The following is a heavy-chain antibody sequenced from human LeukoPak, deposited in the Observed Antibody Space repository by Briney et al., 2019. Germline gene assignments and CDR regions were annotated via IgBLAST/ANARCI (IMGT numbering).Heavy chain of an antibody. D-gene: IGHD2-2*01. CDR3: ARGGGAIVVVPAAMPAGWFDP. CDR1: GYSFTSNV. J-gene: IGHJ5*02. Sequence: ASVKVSCKASGYSFTSNVISWVRQAPGQGLEWMGWISAYNGNTNYAQKLQGRVTMTTDTSTSTAYMELRSLRSDDTAVYYCARGGGAIVVVPAAMPAGWFDPWGQGTLVTVSS. V-gene: IGHV1-18*01. CDR2: ISAYNGNT.